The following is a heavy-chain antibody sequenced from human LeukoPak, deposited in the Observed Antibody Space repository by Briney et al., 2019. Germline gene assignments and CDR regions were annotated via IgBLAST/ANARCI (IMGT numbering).Heavy chain of an antibody. J-gene: IGHJ4*02. CDR1: GFTFSSFE. CDR2: LNQDGSAI. V-gene: IGHV3-7*01. D-gene: IGHD6-19*01. CDR3: ARTVPGYPDDYVDY. Sequence: HPGGSLRLSCAASGFTFSSFEMSWVRQAPGKGLGRVAHLNQDGSAIYSIDSVKGGFPISRDNDKNSLYLQMTALTVADTAVYYCARTVPGYPDDYVDYWGQGTLGTVSS.